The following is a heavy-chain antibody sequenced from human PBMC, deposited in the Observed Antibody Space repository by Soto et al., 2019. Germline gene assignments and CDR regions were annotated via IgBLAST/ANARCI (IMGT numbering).Heavy chain of an antibody. Sequence: PGGSLRLSCAASGFTFTTFGMHWVRQAPGKGLEWVAVIWSDGSNKYYADSVKGRFIISRDNSKNTLYLQMNGLRAEDTAVYFCACGPVTPSGYYYHGMDVWGQGTTVTVSS. CDR2: IWSDGSNK. V-gene: IGHV3-33*01. D-gene: IGHD2-21*01. J-gene: IGHJ6*02. CDR1: GFTFTTFG. CDR3: ACGPVTPSGYYYHGMDV.